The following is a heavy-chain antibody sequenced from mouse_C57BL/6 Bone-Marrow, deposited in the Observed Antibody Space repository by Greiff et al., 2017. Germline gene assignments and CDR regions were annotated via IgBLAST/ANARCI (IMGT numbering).Heavy chain of an antibody. J-gene: IGHJ4*01. D-gene: IGHD2-5*01. V-gene: IGHV1-81*01. Sequence: QVQLKQSGAELARPGASVKLSCKASGYTFTSYGISWVKQRTGQGLEWIGEIYPRSGNTYYNEKFKGKATLTADKSSSTAYMELRSLTSEDSAVYFCARGYYSTYYAMDYWGQGTSVTVSS. CDR2: IYPRSGNT. CDR3: ARGYYSTYYAMDY. CDR1: GYTFTSYG.